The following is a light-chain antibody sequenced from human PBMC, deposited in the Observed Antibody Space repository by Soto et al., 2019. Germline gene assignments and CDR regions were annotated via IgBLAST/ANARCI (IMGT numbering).Light chain of an antibody. V-gene: IGKV2-30*02. CDR1: QSLVHSDGNTY. Sequence: DAVMTQSPLSLPVTLGQPASISCRSSQSLVHSDGNTYLNWFQQRPGQSPRRLIYKVSNRDSGVPDRFSGSGSATDFTLKISRVEAEDVGVYYCMQGTYRRTFGQGTKVDIK. CDR3: MQGTYRRT. CDR2: KVS. J-gene: IGKJ1*01.